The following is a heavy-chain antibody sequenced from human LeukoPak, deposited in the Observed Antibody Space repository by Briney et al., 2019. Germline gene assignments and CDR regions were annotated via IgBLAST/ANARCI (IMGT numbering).Heavy chain of an antibody. CDR2: IKSKTDGGTT. J-gene: IGHJ6*03. D-gene: IGHD5-24*01. Sequence: GGSLRLSCAASGFTFSNAWMSWVRQAPGKGLEWVVRIKSKTDGGTTDYVAPVKGRFTISRDDSKNTLYLQMNSLKTEDTAVYYCTTGGGYRTYYYYYMDVWGKGTTVTVSS. CDR3: TTGGGYRTYYYYYMDV. CDR1: GFTFSNAW. V-gene: IGHV3-15*01.